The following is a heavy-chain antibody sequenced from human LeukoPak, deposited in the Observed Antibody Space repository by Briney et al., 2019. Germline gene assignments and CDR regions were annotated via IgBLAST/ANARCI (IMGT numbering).Heavy chain of an antibody. CDR3: ASLRSYSDAFDI. V-gene: IGHV5-51*01. CDR1: GYSFTSYW. CDR2: IYPGDSDT. J-gene: IGHJ3*02. D-gene: IGHD2-21*01. Sequence: GESLRISCQGSGYSFTSYWIGWVRQMPGKGLEWMGIIYPGDSDTRYSPSFQGQVTISADKSISTAYLQWSSLKASDTAVYYCASLRSYSDAFDIWGQGTMVTVSS.